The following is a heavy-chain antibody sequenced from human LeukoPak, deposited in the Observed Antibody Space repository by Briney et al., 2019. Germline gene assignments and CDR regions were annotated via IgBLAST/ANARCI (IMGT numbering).Heavy chain of an antibody. D-gene: IGHD2/OR15-2a*01. CDR1: GGSISSHY. CDR3: ARELKVGNTGYYLDY. V-gene: IGHV4-59*11. CDR2: IYYSGRT. J-gene: IGHJ4*02. Sequence: SGTLSLTCSVSGGSISSHYWSWIRQPPGKGLEWIGYIYYSGRTNFNPSLKSRVTISIDTSKNHFSLKLNSVTAADTALYYCARELKVGNTGYYLDYWGQGTLVTVSP.